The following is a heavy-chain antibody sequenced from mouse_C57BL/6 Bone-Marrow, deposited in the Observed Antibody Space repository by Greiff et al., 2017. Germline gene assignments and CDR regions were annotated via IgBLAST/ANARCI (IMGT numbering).Heavy chain of an antibody. CDR1: GFTFSDYY. V-gene: IGHV5-16*01. J-gene: IGHJ3*01. CDR3: ARVFYQAWFAY. Sequence: EVMLVESEGGLVQPGSSMKLSCTASGFTFSDYYMAWVRQVPEKGLEWVANINYDGSSTYYLDSLKSRFIISRDNAKNILDLQMSSLKSEDTATYYCARVFYQAWFAYWGQGTLVTVSA. CDR2: INYDGSST.